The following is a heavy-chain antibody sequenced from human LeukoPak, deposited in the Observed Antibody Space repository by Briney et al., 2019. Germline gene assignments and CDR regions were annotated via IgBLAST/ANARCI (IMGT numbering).Heavy chain of an antibody. CDR1: GFTFSNYW. D-gene: IGHD2-21*01. CDR3: ARDKGDALGAFDI. J-gene: IGHJ3*02. V-gene: IGHV3-74*01. Sequence: GGSLRLSCAASGFTFSNYWMHWVRQAPGKGLVWVSRINSDGSRTNYADSVKGRFTISRDNAKNTLYLQMNSLRVEDTAVYYCARDKGDALGAFDIWGQGTMVTVSS. CDR2: INSDGSRT.